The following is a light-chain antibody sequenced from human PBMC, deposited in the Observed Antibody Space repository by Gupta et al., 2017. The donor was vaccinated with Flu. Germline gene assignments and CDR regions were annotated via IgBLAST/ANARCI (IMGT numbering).Light chain of an antibody. V-gene: IGLV6-57*03. CDR1: SGSIASNY. Sequence: NFMLTQPHYVSESPGKTVTISCTRSSGSIASNYVQWYQQRPGSAPTTVIYEDNQRRSGVPDRFSGSIDSSSTSATLTISGLKTEDEDDYYCQSYDSSNRVFGGGTKLTVL. J-gene: IGLJ3*02. CDR2: EDN. CDR3: QSYDSSNRV.